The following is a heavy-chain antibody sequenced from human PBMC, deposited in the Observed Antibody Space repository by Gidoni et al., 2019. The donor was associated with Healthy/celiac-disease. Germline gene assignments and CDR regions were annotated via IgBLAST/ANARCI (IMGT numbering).Heavy chain of an antibody. J-gene: IGHJ6*02. V-gene: IGHV3-30*18. CDR3: AKFNRGIFGVVIIPPSPYYYYGMDV. D-gene: IGHD3-3*01. Sequence: QVQLVESGGGVVQPGRSLRLSCAASGFTFSSYGLHWVRQAPGKGLEWVAVISYDGSNKYYADSVKGRFTISRDNSKNTLYLQMNSLRAEDTAVYYCAKFNRGIFGVVIIPPSPYYYYGMDVWGQGTTVTVSS. CDR2: ISYDGSNK. CDR1: GFTFSSYG.